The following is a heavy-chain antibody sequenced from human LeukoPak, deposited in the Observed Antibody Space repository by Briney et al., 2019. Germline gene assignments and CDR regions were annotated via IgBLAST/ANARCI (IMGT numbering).Heavy chain of an antibody. CDR3: ARRRYGLGSYSDAFDI. CDR1: GFTFISYD. D-gene: IGHD3-10*01. V-gene: IGHV3-13*04. J-gene: IGHJ3*02. Sequence: GGSLRLSCAASGFTFISYDMHWVRQPTGKCLEWVSGIDTAGGPYYAGSVKGRFTISRANPKDYSSFPMNSLRAANPAVYYFARRRYGLGSYSDAFDIWGQGTMVTVSS. CDR2: IDTAGGP.